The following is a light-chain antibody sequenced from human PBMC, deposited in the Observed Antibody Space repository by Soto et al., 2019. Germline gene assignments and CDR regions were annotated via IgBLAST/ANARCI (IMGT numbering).Light chain of an antibody. V-gene: IGKV3D-15*01. CDR3: QQYNYWPRT. Sequence: EILMTQSPATLSVSPGSSATLSCRASQTVGSNLAWYQQKFGQAPRLLIFDASTRATGIAARFSGSGSGTEFTLTITSLQSEDFALYFCQQYNYWPRTFGQGTKV. CDR1: QTVGSN. CDR2: DAS. J-gene: IGKJ2*01.